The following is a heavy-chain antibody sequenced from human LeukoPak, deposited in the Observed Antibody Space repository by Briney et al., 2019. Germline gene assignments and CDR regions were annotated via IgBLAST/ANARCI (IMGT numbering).Heavy chain of an antibody. D-gene: IGHD2-2*01. CDR3: ATYRRVVPAAIPLDY. Sequence: ASVKVTCKVSGYTLTELSMHWVRQAPGKGLEWMGGFDPEDGETIYAQKFQGRVTMTEDTSTDTAYMELSSLRSEDTAVYYCATYRRVVPAAIPLDYWGQGTLVTVSS. V-gene: IGHV1-24*01. CDR1: GYTLTELS. CDR2: FDPEDGET. J-gene: IGHJ4*02.